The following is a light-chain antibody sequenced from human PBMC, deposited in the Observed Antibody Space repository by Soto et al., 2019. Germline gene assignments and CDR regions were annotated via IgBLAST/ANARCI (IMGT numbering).Light chain of an antibody. CDR2: AAS. CDR3: QQGYSNPWT. Sequence: DIQMNQSPSSLSASVGDRVTITFRASQSVNTYLHWYQQKAGQAPKLLIYAASNLQSGVPSRFSGRGSGTDFTLTVESLQPEDFATYYCQQGYSNPWTFGQGTKVDIK. J-gene: IGKJ1*01. CDR1: QSVNTY. V-gene: IGKV1-39*01.